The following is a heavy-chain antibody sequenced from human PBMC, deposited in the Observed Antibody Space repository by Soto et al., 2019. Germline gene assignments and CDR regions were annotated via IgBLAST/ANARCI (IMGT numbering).Heavy chain of an antibody. D-gene: IGHD6-6*01. V-gene: IGHV3-21*06. CDR1: GSTFSSYS. Sequence: GGSLRLSCAASGSTFSSYSMNWVRQAPGKGLEWVSSISSAGSYIYYADSVKGRFTISRDNAKNSLYLQMNSLRAGDTAVYYCSSGPFGTIAARRDYWGQGTLVTVSS. J-gene: IGHJ4*02. CDR3: SSGPFGTIAARRDY. CDR2: ISSAGSYI.